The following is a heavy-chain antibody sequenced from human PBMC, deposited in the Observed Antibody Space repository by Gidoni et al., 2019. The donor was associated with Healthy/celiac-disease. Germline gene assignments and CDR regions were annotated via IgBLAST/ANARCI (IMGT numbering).Heavy chain of an antibody. J-gene: IGHJ6*03. Sequence: QLQLVQSGAEVTKPGASVKVSCKASGYTFTGYYMHWVPQAPGQGLGWMGWINPNSGGTNYAQKFQGRVTMTRDTSISTAYMELSRLRSDDTAVYYCARDQVAAASYYYYYYMDVWGKGTTVTVSS. CDR3: ARDQVAAASYYYYYYMDV. D-gene: IGHD2-15*01. V-gene: IGHV1-2*02. CDR1: GYTFTGYY. CDR2: INPNSGGT.